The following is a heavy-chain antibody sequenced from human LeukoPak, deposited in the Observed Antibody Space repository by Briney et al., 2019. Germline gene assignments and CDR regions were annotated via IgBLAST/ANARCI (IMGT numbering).Heavy chain of an antibody. J-gene: IGHJ4*02. CDR1: GFTFSSYS. D-gene: IGHD3-22*01. CDR2: ISSSSYI. CDR3: ARDEEGYYDSSGCIDY. Sequence: GGSLRLSCAASGFTFSSYSMNWVRQAPGKGLEWVSSISSSSYIYYADSVKGRFTISRDNAKNSLYLQMNSLRAEDTAVYYCARDEEGYYDSSGCIDYWGQGTLVTVSS. V-gene: IGHV3-21*01.